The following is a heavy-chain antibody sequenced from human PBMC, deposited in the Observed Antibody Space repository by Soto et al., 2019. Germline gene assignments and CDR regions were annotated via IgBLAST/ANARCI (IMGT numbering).Heavy chain of an antibody. CDR2: ISGSGGST. CDR1: GFTFSSYA. J-gene: IGHJ4*02. D-gene: IGHD2-21*02. Sequence: SLRLSCAASGFTFSSYAMSWVRQAPGKGLEWVSAISGSGGSTYYADSVKGRFTISRDNSKNTPYLQMNSLRAEDTAVYYCAKDLIVVTTSYWGQGTLVTVSS. V-gene: IGHV3-23*01. CDR3: AKDLIVVTTSY.